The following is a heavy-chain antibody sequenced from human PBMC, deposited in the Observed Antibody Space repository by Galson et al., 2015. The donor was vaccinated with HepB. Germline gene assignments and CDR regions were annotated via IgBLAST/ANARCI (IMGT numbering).Heavy chain of an antibody. D-gene: IGHD3-16*01. J-gene: IGHJ6*02. CDR1: GFAFSSYS. CDR2: ISFRGSAI. V-gene: IGHV3-48*02. Sequence: SLRLSCAASGFAFSSYSMNWVRQAPGKGLEWVSYISFRGSAIYYAHSVKGRFTISRDNAKKSVCLQMDSLRDEDTAVYYCARAQSAMITFSYYGMDVWGQGTTVSVAS. CDR3: ARAQSAMITFSYYGMDV.